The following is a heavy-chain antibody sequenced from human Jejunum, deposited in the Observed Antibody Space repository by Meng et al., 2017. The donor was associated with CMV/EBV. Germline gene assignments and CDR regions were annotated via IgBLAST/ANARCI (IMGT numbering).Heavy chain of an antibody. D-gene: IGHD1-26*01. Sequence: VPRQETGPGLVNPWETLSLTCTVSGGSLNNYYWSWLRQSAGKGLEWIGRFYSSDTYNYHPSLNSRVTMSLDTSQKQFSLILSSVTAADTARYYCARGPGASTREGFDHWGLGTLVTVSS. CDR2: FYSSDTY. CDR3: ARGPGASTREGFDH. J-gene: IGHJ4*02. V-gene: IGHV4-4*07. CDR1: GGSLNNYY.